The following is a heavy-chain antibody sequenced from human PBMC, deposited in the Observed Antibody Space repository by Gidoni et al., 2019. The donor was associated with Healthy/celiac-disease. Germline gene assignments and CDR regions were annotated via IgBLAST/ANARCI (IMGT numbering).Heavy chain of an antibody. Sequence: QVQLVQSGAEVKKPGSSVKVSCKASGGTFSSYAISWVRQAPGQGLEWMGGIIPIFGTANYAQKFQGRVTITADESTSTAYMELSSLRSEDTAVYYCARGTYYYDSSGYYCAFDIWGQGTMVTVSS. J-gene: IGHJ3*02. CDR3: ARGTYYYDSSGYYCAFDI. CDR2: IIPIFGTA. D-gene: IGHD3-22*01. V-gene: IGHV1-69*01. CDR1: GGTFSSYA.